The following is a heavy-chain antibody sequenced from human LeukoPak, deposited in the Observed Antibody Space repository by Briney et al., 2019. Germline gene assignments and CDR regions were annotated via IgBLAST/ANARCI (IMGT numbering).Heavy chain of an antibody. Sequence: GGSLRLSCAASGITVSSYWMHWVRQAPGRGLVWVSRINSDGSITNYAESVEGRFTISRDNAKNTLYLQMNDLRAEDTAVYYCVTDRYSDSAFGDWGQGTLVTVSS. CDR3: VTDRYSDSAFGD. J-gene: IGHJ4*02. CDR2: INSDGSIT. CDR1: GITVSSYW. D-gene: IGHD1-26*01. V-gene: IGHV3-74*01.